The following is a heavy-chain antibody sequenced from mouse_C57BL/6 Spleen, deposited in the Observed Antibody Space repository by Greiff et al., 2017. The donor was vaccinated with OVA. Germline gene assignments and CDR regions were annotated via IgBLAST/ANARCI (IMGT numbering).Heavy chain of an antibody. V-gene: IGHV1-50*01. D-gene: IGHD1-1*01. CDR2: IDPSDSYT. Sequence: VQLQQPGAELVKPGASVKLSCKASGYTFTSYWMQWVKQRPGKGLEWIGEIDPSDSYTNYNQKFKGKATLTVDTSSSTAYMQLSSLTSEDSAVYYCARSNYGSSYFDYWGQGTTLTVSS. J-gene: IGHJ2*01. CDR1: GYTFTSYW. CDR3: ARSNYGSSYFDY.